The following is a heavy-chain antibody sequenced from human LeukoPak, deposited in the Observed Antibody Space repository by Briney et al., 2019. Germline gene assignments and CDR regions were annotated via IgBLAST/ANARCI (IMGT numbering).Heavy chain of an antibody. Sequence: ASVKVSCKASGYTLTSYGISWVRQAPGQGLEWMGGIIPIFGTANYAQKFQGRVTITADESTSTAYMELSSLRSEDTAVYYCASTYGDYAQTFDYWGQGTLVTVSS. D-gene: IGHD4-17*01. V-gene: IGHV1-69*13. CDR1: GYTLTSYG. CDR3: ASTYGDYAQTFDY. J-gene: IGHJ4*02. CDR2: IIPIFGTA.